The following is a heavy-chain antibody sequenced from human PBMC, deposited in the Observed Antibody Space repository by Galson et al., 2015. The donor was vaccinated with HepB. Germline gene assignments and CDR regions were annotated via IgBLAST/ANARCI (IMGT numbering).Heavy chain of an antibody. V-gene: IGHV3-21*01. J-gene: IGHJ4*02. CDR1: GFTFSSYA. CDR3: ARGRGYQLPPLYYFDY. CDR2: ISSSSSYI. Sequence: SLRLSCAASGFTFSSYAMSWVRQAPGKGLEWVSSISSSSSYIYYADSVKGRFTISRDNAKNSLYLQMNSLRAEDTAVYYCARGRGYQLPPLYYFDYWGQGTLVTVSS. D-gene: IGHD2-2*01.